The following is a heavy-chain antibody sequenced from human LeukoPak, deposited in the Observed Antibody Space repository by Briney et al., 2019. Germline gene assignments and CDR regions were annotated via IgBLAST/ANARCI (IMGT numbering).Heavy chain of an antibody. CDR3: ARRGYSSSWWPRNSDAFDI. V-gene: IGHV4-39*07. CDR2: INHSGST. D-gene: IGHD6-13*01. CDR1: GDSIRSSIYY. J-gene: IGHJ3*02. Sequence: SETLSLTCGVSGDSIRSSIYYWGWIRQPPGKGLEWIGEINHSGSTNYNPSLKSRVTISVDTSKNQFSLKLSSVTAADTAVYYCARRGYSSSWWPRNSDAFDIWGQGTMVTVSS.